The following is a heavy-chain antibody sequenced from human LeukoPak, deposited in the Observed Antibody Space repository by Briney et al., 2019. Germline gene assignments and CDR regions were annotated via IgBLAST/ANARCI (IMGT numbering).Heavy chain of an antibody. CDR2: IYYSGST. CDR1: GGSISSYY. CDR3: ARATFGGSYYAFDI. V-gene: IGHV4-59*01. D-gene: IGHD1-26*01. Sequence: SETLSLTCTVSGGSISSYYWSWIRQPPGMGLEWIGYIYYSGSTNYNPSLKSRVTISVDTSKNQFSLKLSSVTAADTAVYYCARATFGGSYYAFDIWGQGTMVTVSS. J-gene: IGHJ3*02.